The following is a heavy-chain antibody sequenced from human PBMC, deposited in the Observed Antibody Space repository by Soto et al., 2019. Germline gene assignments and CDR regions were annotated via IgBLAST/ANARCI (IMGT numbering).Heavy chain of an antibody. J-gene: IGHJ3*02. Sequence: ASVKVSCKASGYTFTSYGISWVRQAPGQGLEWMGWISAYNGNTNYAQKLQGRVTMTTDTSTSTAYMELRSLRSDDTAVYYCARVLWFGEFPDAFDIWGQGTMVTVSS. CDR2: ISAYNGNT. V-gene: IGHV1-18*01. D-gene: IGHD3-10*01. CDR1: GYTFTSYG. CDR3: ARVLWFGEFPDAFDI.